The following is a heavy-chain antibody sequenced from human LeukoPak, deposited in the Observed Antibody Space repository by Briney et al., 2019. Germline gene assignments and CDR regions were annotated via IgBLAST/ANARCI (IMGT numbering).Heavy chain of an antibody. CDR2: IYTSGST. CDR3: ARDDPLGY. CDR1: GGSISSGSYY. Sequence: SQTLSLTCTVSGGSISSGSYYWSWIRQPAGKGLEWIGRIYTSGSTNYNPPLKSRVTISVDTSKNQFSLKLSSVTAADTAVYYCARDDPLGYWGQGTLVTVSS. J-gene: IGHJ4*02. V-gene: IGHV4-61*02.